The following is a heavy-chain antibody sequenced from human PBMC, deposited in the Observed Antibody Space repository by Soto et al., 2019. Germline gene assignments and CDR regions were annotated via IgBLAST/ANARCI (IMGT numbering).Heavy chain of an antibody. V-gene: IGHV3-30*18. J-gene: IGHJ4*02. CDR1: GFTFSSYG. CDR3: AKDGGWRYGDSFCFDY. CDR2: ISYDGSNK. D-gene: IGHD4-17*01. Sequence: QVQLVKSGGGVVQPGRSLRLSCAASGFTFSSYGMHWVRQAPGKGLEWVAVISYDGSNKYYADSVKGRFTISRDNSKNTLYLQMNSLRAEDMAVYYCAKDGGWRYGDSFCFDYWGQGTLDTVSS.